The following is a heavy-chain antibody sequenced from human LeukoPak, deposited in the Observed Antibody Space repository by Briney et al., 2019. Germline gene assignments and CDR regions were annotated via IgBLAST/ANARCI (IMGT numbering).Heavy chain of an antibody. CDR3: ARYDNSGSALEN. J-gene: IGHJ4*02. V-gene: IGHV4-59*01. Sequence: SETLSLTCTVSGGSISGYYWGWIRQPPGKGLEWIAYIHYSGSSKYSPSLKSRVTTSVDMPRNQFSLKLSSVTAADTAVYYCARYDNSGSALENWGQGTLVTVSS. CDR2: IHYSGSS. CDR1: GGSISGYY. D-gene: IGHD3-22*01.